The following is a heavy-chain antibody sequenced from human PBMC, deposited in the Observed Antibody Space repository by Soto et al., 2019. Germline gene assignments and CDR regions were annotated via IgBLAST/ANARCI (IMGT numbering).Heavy chain of an antibody. CDR1: GYNFSNNW. CDR2: IYLADSQT. Sequence: GESLKISCRGSGYNFSNNWIGWVRQMPGKGLEWMAMIYLADSQTKYSPSFQGQVTISADTSVSTAYLQWRSLEATDSAIYSCARYSGSYCHYLDFWGQATLVTVS. J-gene: IGHJ4*02. CDR3: ARYSGSYCHYLDF. V-gene: IGHV5-51*01. D-gene: IGHD1-26*01.